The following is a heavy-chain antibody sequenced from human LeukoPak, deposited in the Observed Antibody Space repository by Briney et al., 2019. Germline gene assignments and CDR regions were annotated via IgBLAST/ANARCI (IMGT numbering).Heavy chain of an antibody. CDR1: GGSISSSSYY. Sequence: PSETLSLTCTVSGGSISSSSYYWGWIRQPPGKGLEWIGEINHSGSTNYNPSLKSRVTISVDTSKNQFSLKLSSVTAADTAVYYCAREMDLDYWGQGTLVTVSS. J-gene: IGHJ4*02. D-gene: IGHD3/OR15-3a*01. V-gene: IGHV4-39*07. CDR2: INHSGST. CDR3: AREMDLDY.